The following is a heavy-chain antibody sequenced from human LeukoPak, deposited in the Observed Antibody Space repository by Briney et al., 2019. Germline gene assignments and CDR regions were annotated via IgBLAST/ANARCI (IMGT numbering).Heavy chain of an antibody. CDR2: ISPSTSYI. CDR3: TRDTPWAY. J-gene: IGHJ4*02. V-gene: IGHV3-21*01. CDR1: GFTFSSYS. Sequence: GGSLRLSCAASGFTFSSYSMNWVRQAPGKGLEWVSSISPSTSYIYYADSVKGRFTISRDNAKNSLYLQTNSLRVEDTAVYFCTRDTPWAYWGQGTLVTVSS.